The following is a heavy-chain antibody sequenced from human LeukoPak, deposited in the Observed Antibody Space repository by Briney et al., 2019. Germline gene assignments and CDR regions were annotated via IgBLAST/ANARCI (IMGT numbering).Heavy chain of an antibody. CDR3: AKDRWGSGGSGGGDY. J-gene: IGHJ4*02. CDR2: INKSGGST. V-gene: IGHV3-23*01. D-gene: IGHD2-15*01. CDR1: GFTFSSYA. Sequence: QPGGSLRLSCAASGFTFSSYAMTWVRQAPGKGLEWVSVINKSGGSTYYADSVKGRFTISRDNSKNTLYLQMNSLRAEDTAVYYCAKDRWGSGGSGGGDYWGQGTLVTVSS.